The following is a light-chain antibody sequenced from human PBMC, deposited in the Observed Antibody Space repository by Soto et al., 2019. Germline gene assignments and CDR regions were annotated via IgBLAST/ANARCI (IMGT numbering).Light chain of an antibody. CDR2: KAS. V-gene: IGKV1-5*03. CDR1: QSISSW. J-gene: IGKJ1*01. Sequence: DIQMTQSPSTLSASVGDRVTITCRASQSISSWLAWYQQKPGKAPKLLIYKASSLDSGVPSRFSGSGSGTEFTLTISSLQPDDFATYYCQQYSVYWTFGQGTKVDIK. CDR3: QQYSVYWT.